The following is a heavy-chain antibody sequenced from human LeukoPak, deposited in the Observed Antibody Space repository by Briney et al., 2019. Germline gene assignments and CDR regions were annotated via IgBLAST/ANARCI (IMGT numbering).Heavy chain of an antibody. CDR2: MNPNSGNT. J-gene: IGHJ4*02. Sequence: ASVKVSCKASGYTFTSYDINWVRQATGQGLEWMGWMNPNSGNTGYAQKLQGRVTMTTDTSTSTAYMELRSLRSDDTAVYYCARDGSASYYYDSSGYFDYWGQGTLVTVSS. V-gene: IGHV1-8*01. CDR3: ARDGSASYYYDSSGYFDY. D-gene: IGHD3-22*01. CDR1: GYTFTSYD.